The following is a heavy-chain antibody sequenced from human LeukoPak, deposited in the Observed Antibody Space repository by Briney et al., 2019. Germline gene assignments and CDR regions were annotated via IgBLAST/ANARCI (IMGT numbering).Heavy chain of an antibody. D-gene: IGHD2-21*02. Sequence: GGSLRLSCAASGFTFSSYAIHWVRQAPGKGLEWVAVILYDGTNKYCADSVKGRFTISRDNSKNTLYLQMNSLRTEDTAVYYCARDQGPYCGGDCYSDYWGQGTLVTVSS. CDR2: ILYDGTNK. V-gene: IGHV3-30-3*01. CDR1: GFTFSSYA. CDR3: ARDQGPYCGGDCYSDY. J-gene: IGHJ4*02.